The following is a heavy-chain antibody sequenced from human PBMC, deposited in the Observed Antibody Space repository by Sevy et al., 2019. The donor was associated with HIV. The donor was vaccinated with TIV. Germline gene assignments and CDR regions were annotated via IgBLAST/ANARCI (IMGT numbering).Heavy chain of an antibody. J-gene: IGHJ4*02. D-gene: IGHD2-15*01. CDR2: IWYDGSNK. CDR1: GFTFSSYG. V-gene: IGHV3-33*01. Sequence: GGSLRLSCAASGFTFSSYGMHWVRQAPGKGLEWVAVIWYDGSNKYYADSVKGRFTISRDNSKSTLYLQMNSLRAEDTAVYYCARGPSVGVVAANYFDYWGQGTLVTVSS. CDR3: ARGPSVGVVAANYFDY.